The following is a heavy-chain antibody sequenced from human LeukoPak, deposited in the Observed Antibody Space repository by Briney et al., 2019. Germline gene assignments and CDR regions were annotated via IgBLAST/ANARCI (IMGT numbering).Heavy chain of an antibody. D-gene: IGHD3-16*01. J-gene: IGHJ4*02. Sequence: GGSLRLSCAASGFTFSNAWMSWVRQAPGKGLEWVGRILSKSEGGTADHSSPVKGRFTISRDDSKDTLYLQMDSLKTEDTAIYYCTTESYDTWGQGTLVTVSS. V-gene: IGHV3-15*01. CDR3: TTESYDT. CDR1: GFTFSNAW. CDR2: ILSKSEGGTA.